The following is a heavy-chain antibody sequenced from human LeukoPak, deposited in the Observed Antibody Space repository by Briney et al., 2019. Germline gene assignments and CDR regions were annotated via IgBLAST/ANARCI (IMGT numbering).Heavy chain of an antibody. D-gene: IGHD3-3*01. CDR2: ISSSSSYI. CDR1: GFAFSSYS. J-gene: IGHJ6*02. Sequence: GGSLRLSCAASGFAFSSYSMNWVRQAPGKGLEWVSSISSSSSYIYYADSVKGRFTISRDNAKNSLYLQMNSLRAEDTAVYYCARDKVTFGVVRRDVWGQGTTVTVSS. V-gene: IGHV3-21*01. CDR3: ARDKVTFGVVRRDV.